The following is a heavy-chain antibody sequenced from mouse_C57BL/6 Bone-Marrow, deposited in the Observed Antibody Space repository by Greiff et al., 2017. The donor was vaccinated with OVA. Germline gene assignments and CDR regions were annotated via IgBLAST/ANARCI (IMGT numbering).Heavy chain of an antibody. Sequence: EVKLQESGPGLVKPSQSLSLTCSVTGYSITSGYYWNWIRQFPGNKLEWMGYISYDGSNNYNPSLKNRISITRDTSKNQFFLKLNSVTTEDTATYYCARDLAAQATAYWGQGTLVTVSA. D-gene: IGHD3-2*02. V-gene: IGHV3-6*01. CDR2: ISYDGSN. CDR3: ARDLAAQATAY. J-gene: IGHJ3*01. CDR1: GYSITSGYY.